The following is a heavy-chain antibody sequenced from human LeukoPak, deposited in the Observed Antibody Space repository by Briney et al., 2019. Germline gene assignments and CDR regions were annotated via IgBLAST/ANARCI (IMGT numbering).Heavy chain of an antibody. J-gene: IGHJ4*02. CDR1: GFTSSSYG. D-gene: IGHD3-9*01. Sequence: GGSLRLSCAASGFTSSSYGMHWVRQAPGKGLEWVAVISYDGSNKYYADSVKGRFTISRDNSKNTLYLQMNSLRAEDTAVYYCAKDLERYDILTGYPGYWGQGTLVTVSS. CDR3: AKDLERYDILTGYPGY. CDR2: ISYDGSNK. V-gene: IGHV3-30*18.